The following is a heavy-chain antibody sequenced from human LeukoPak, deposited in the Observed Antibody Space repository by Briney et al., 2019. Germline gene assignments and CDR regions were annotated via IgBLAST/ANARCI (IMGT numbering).Heavy chain of an antibody. V-gene: IGHV3-64*01. CDR2: ISSNGGST. CDR1: GFTFSSYA. D-gene: IGHD1-26*01. J-gene: IGHJ4*02. Sequence: GGSLRLSCAASGFTFSSYAMHWVRQAPGKGLEYVSAISSNGGSTYYANSVKGRFTISRDNSKNTLYLQMGRLRAEDMAVYYCARGTGATSYWGQGTLVTVSS. CDR3: ARGTGATSY.